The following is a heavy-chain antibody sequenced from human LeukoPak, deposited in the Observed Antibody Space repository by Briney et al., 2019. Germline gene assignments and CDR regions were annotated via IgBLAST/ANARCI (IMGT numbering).Heavy chain of an antibody. Sequence: GGSLRLSCAASGFTFTTYEMTWVRQSPGKGLEWVSYISSSGSTIYYADSVKGRFTISRDNARNSLYLQMNSLRAEDTAVYYCARDNYDSSGPYYFDYWGQGTLVTVSS. CDR1: GFTFTTYE. CDR2: ISSSGSTI. CDR3: ARDNYDSSGPYYFDY. J-gene: IGHJ4*02. D-gene: IGHD3-22*01. V-gene: IGHV3-48*03.